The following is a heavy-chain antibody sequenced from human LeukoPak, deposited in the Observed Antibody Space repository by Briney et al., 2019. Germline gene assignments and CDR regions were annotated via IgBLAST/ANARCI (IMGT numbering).Heavy chain of an antibody. V-gene: IGHV3-53*04. CDR1: GFTVRSNY. D-gene: IGHD5-24*01. CDR2: LYSGGST. Sequence: PGGSLRLSCAVSGFTVRSNYMSWVRQAPGKGLEWLSILYSGGSTYYADSVKGRFTISRHNSKNTLYLQMNSLRPDDTAVYYCAREPVRKRRLQSNWGDAFDIWGQGTLVTVSS. J-gene: IGHJ3*02. CDR3: AREPVRKRRLQSNWGDAFDI.